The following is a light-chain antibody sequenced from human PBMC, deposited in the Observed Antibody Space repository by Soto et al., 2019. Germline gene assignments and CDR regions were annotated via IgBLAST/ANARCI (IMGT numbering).Light chain of an antibody. V-gene: IGKV1-12*01. CDR3: QQANSFPIT. Sequence: DIRMTPSTSSFSASTGDRVTITCRASQDIISYLAWYQQKPGKAPKLLIYAAFSLQSGVPSRFSGSGSGTDFTLTISSLQPEDCAVYYCQQANSFPITFGQGTRLEIK. CDR2: AAF. J-gene: IGKJ5*01. CDR1: QDIISY.